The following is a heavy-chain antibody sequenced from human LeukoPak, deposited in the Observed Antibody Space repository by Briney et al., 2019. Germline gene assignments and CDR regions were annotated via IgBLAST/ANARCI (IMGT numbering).Heavy chain of an antibody. CDR3: ARVPYYDFWSGYYTDPYYYGMDV. CDR1: GFTFSSYW. V-gene: IGHV3-74*01. CDR2: INSDGSST. J-gene: IGHJ6*02. Sequence: GGSLRLSCAASGFTFSSYWMHWVRQAPGKGLVWVSRINSDGSSTSYEDSAKGRFTISRDNAKNTLYLQMNSLRAEDTAVYYCARVPYYDFWSGYYTDPYYYGMDVWGQGTTVTVSS. D-gene: IGHD3-3*01.